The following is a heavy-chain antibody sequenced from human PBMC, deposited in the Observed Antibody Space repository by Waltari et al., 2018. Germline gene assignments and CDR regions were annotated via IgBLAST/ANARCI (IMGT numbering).Heavy chain of an antibody. CDR1: GFPFRRYW. Sequence: EEQLVESGGGLAQPAESLRLPCAAPGFPFRRYWIAWVRHAPGKGLVWVSRISRDGSITTYADSVKGRFTISRDNAKNTLYVQMNRLRAEDTAVYYCARVATKTYSSPVPGRPYYYGMDVWGQGTTVTVSS. CDR3: ARVATKTYSSPVPGRPYYYGMDV. CDR2: ISRDGSIT. D-gene: IGHD3-22*01. J-gene: IGHJ6*02. V-gene: IGHV3-74*01.